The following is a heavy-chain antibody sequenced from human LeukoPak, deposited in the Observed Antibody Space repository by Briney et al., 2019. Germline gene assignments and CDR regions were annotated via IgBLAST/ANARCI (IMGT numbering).Heavy chain of an antibody. V-gene: IGHV1-2*02. CDR3: ARDRYIVATMGPYCPDY. J-gene: IGHJ4*02. CDR1: GYTFTGYY. Sequence: ASVKVSCKASGYTFTGYYMHWVRQAPGQGLEWMGWINPNSGGTNYAQKFQGRVTMTRDTSISTAYMELSRLRSDDTAVYYCARDRYIVATMGPYCPDYWGRGTLVTVSS. CDR2: INPNSGGT. D-gene: IGHD5-12*01.